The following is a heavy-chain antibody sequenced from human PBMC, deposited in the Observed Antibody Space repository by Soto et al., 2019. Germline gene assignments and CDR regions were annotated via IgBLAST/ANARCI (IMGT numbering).Heavy chain of an antibody. D-gene: IGHD3-3*01. CDR1: GFTFRSYW. CDR2: IKQDGSEK. V-gene: IGHV3-7*03. CDR3: ARERMIFGVSGY. J-gene: IGHJ4*02. Sequence: EVQLVESGGGLVQPGGSLRLSCAASGFTFRSYWMSWVRQAPGKGLEWVANIKQDGSEKYYVDSVKGRFTISRDNAKNSLYLQMNSLRAEDTAVYYCARERMIFGVSGYWGQGNLVTVSS.